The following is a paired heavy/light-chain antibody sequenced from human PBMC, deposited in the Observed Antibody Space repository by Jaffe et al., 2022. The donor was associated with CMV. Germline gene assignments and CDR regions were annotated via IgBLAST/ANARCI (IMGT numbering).Heavy chain of an antibody. D-gene: IGHD3-10*02. CDR2: AYYRSKWYI. CDR1: GDSVSGSITI. J-gene: IGHJ4*02. Sequence: QVQLQQSGPGLVRPSQTLSLTCAISGDSVSGSITIYNWIRQFPSGGLEWLGRAYYRSKWYIEYAASVKSRITISPDTSKNHFSLQLTYVTPEDTAVYYCARGAVRGSVNFDYWGQGTLVTVSS. CDR3: ARGAVRGSVNFDY. V-gene: IGHV6-1*01.
Light chain of an antibody. CDR1: QSVLYSFDNNNY. Sequence: DIVMTQSPVSLAVSLGERATINCKSSQSVLYSFDNNNYLAWFQQKPGQPPRLLIYWASTRESGVPDRFSGSGSGTDFTLTISSLQAEDVAVYYCQQYYSVPVTFGQGTKLEI. V-gene: IGKV4-1*01. J-gene: IGKJ2*01. CDR3: QQYYSVPVT. CDR2: WAS.